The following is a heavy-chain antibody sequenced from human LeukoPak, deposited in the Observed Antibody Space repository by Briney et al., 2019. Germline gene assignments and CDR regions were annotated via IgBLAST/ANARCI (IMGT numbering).Heavy chain of an antibody. J-gene: IGHJ6*03. Sequence: PGGSLRLSCAASGFTFSSYSMNWVRQAPGKGLEWVGRTRNKANSYTTEYAASVKGRFAISRDDSKNSLYLRMNSLKIEDTAVYYCARGATMVRGYYYYMDVWGKGTTVTISS. CDR2: TRNKANSYTT. CDR1: GFTFSSYS. D-gene: IGHD3-10*01. CDR3: ARGATMVRGYYYYMDV. V-gene: IGHV3-72*01.